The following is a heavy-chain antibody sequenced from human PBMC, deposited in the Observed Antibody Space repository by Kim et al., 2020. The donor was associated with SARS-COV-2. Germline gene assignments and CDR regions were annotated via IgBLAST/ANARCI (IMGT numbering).Heavy chain of an antibody. Sequence: SETLSLTCTVSGGSISSSSYYWGWIRQPPGKGLEWIGSIYYSGSTYYNPSLKSRVTISVDTSKNQFSLKLSSVTAADTAVYYCASLPALVWELPYFDYWGQGTLVTVSS. D-gene: IGHD1-26*01. CDR1: GGSISSSSYY. CDR3: ASLPALVWELPYFDY. CDR2: IYYSGST. V-gene: IGHV4-39*01. J-gene: IGHJ4*02.